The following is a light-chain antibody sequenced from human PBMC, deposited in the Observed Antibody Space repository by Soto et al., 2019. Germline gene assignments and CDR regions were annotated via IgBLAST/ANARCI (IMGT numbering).Light chain of an antibody. CDR3: QRRSNWIT. Sequence: EIVLTQSPATLSLSPEDRATLSCGASQSVSNNYLAWYQQKPGLAPRLLIYDASYRANGIPDRFSGSGSATDFTLTISSLEPEDFAVYYCQRRSNWITFGQGTRLEIK. J-gene: IGKJ5*01. CDR1: QSVSNNY. V-gene: IGKV3D-20*02. CDR2: DAS.